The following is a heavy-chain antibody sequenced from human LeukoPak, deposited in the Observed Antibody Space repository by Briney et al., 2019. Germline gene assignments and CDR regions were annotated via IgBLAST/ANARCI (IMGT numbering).Heavy chain of an antibody. CDR3: ARIDDSYYYMDV. D-gene: IGHD3-9*01. V-gene: IGHV3-30*04. CDR2: ILENGSNQ. CDR1: GFTFSNYI. Sequence: GGSLRLSCAASGFTFSNYIMHWVRQAPGKGLDWVAVILENGSNQYYADSVKGRFTISRDNAKNSLYLQMNSLRAEDTAVYYCARIDDSYYYMDVWGKGTTVTISS. J-gene: IGHJ6*03.